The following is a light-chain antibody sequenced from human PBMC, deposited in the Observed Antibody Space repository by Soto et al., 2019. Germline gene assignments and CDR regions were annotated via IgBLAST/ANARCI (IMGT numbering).Light chain of an antibody. CDR1: RSIGTY. Sequence: EIVLTQSPATLSLSPGERATLSCRASRSIGTYLAWYQQKPGQAPRLLMYGASNRATGIPARFSGSGSATDFTLTISSLEPADFAVYYCQQRSNWPFTFGPGHKVDIK. CDR2: GAS. J-gene: IGKJ3*01. CDR3: QQRSNWPFT. V-gene: IGKV3-11*01.